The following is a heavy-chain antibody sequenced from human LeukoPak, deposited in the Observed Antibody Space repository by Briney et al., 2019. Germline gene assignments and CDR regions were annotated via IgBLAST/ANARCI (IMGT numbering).Heavy chain of an antibody. D-gene: IGHD1-26*01. CDR3: AKGRGEMVGATDY. CDR2: ISGSGGST. CDR1: GFTVSSNY. J-gene: IGHJ4*02. Sequence: GGSLRLSCAASGFTVSSNYMSWVRQAPGKGLEWVSAISGSGGSTYYADSVKGRFTISRDNSKNTLYLQMNSLRAEDTAVYYCAKGRGEMVGATDYWGQGTLVTVSS. V-gene: IGHV3-23*01.